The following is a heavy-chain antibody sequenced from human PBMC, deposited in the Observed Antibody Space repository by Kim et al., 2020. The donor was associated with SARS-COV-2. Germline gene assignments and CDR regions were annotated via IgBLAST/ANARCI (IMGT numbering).Heavy chain of an antibody. CDR3: AKGIAMADFYYFYY. D-gene: IGHD6-19*01. J-gene: IGHJ4*02. CDR2: ISWNSGTI. V-gene: IGHV3-9*01. Sequence: GWSLRLSCAASGFSFDVYAMHWVRQAPGKGLEWVSGISWNSGTIGYADSVKGRFTISRDNAKKSLYLQMNSLRAEDTAFYYCAKGIAMADFYYFYYWGQGTLATVSS. CDR1: GFSFDVYA.